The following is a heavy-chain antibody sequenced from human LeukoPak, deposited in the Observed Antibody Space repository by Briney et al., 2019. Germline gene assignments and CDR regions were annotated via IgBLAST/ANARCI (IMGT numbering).Heavy chain of an antibody. J-gene: IGHJ4*02. V-gene: IGHV1-69*04. CDR2: IIPILGIA. CDR1: GGTFSSYA. Sequence: SVKVSCKASGGTFSSYAISWVRQAPGQGLEWMGRIIPILGIANYAQKFQGRVTITRNTSISTAYMELSSLRSEDTAVYYCARGLSGWVGTTTPHFDCWGQGTLVTVSS. CDR3: ARGLSGWVGTTTPHFDC. D-gene: IGHD1-26*01.